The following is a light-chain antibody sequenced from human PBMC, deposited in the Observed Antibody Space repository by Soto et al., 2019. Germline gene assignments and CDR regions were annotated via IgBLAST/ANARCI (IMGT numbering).Light chain of an antibody. CDR2: LGS. CDR1: QSLLHSNGYNY. J-gene: IGKJ5*01. CDR3: MQALQTSIT. Sequence: EIVVTQSPLSLPVTPGEPASISCRASQSLLHSNGYNYLDWYLQKPGQSPQLLIYLGSNRASGVPDRFSGSGSGTDFTLKISRVEAEDVGVYYCMQALQTSITFGQGTRLEI. V-gene: IGKV2-28*01.